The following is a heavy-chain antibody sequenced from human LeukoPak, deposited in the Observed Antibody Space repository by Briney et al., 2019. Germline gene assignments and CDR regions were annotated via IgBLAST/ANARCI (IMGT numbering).Heavy chain of an antibody. CDR1: GYSISSGYY. Sequence: PSETLSLTCTVSGYSISSGYYWGWIRQPPGKGLEWIGSIYHSGSTYYNPSLKSRVTISVDTSKNQFSLKLSSVTAADTAVYYCAYGSGSYPHYWGQGTLVTVSS. V-gene: IGHV4-38-2*02. CDR3: AYGSGSYPHY. J-gene: IGHJ4*02. D-gene: IGHD3-10*01. CDR2: IYHSGST.